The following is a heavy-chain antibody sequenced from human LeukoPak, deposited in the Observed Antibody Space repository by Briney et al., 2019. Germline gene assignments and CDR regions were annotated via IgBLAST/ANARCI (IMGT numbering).Heavy chain of an antibody. CDR2: IYSSGST. CDR1: GGSISSGSYY. Sequence: SETLSLTCTVSGGSISSGSYYWNWIRQPAGKGLGWIGRIYSSGSTNYNPSLKSRFTISVDTPKNQFSLKLSSVTAADTAVYYCARVSWPPGSSWYYFDYWGQGTLVTVTS. CDR3: ARVSWPPGSSWYYFDY. D-gene: IGHD3-10*01. V-gene: IGHV4-61*02. J-gene: IGHJ4*02.